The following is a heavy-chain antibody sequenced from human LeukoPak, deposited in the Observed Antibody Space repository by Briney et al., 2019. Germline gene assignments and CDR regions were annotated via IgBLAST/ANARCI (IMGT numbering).Heavy chain of an antibody. CDR1: GGSISSSSYY. Sequence: PSETLSLTCTVSGGSISSSSYYWGWIRQPPGKGLEWIGSIYYSGSTYYNPSLKSRVTISVDTSKNQFSLKLSSVTVADTAVYYCARPRDFYGDYWFGPWGQGTLVTVSS. CDR3: ARPRDFYGDYWFGP. J-gene: IGHJ5*02. CDR2: IYYSGST. V-gene: IGHV4-39*01. D-gene: IGHD4-17*01.